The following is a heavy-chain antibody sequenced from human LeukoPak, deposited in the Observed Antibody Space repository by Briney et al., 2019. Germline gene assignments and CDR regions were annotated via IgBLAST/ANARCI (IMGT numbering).Heavy chain of an antibody. J-gene: IGHJ4*02. CDR3: AKVLTMVRGVVFDY. CDR2: ISYDGSNK. D-gene: IGHD3-10*01. CDR1: GFTFSSYG. V-gene: IGHV3-30*18. Sequence: PGRSLRLSCAASGFTFSSYGMHWVRQAPGKGLEWVAVISYDGSNKYYADSVKGRFTISRDNSKNTLYLQMNSLRAEDTAVYYCAKVLTMVRGVVFDYWGQGTLVTVSS.